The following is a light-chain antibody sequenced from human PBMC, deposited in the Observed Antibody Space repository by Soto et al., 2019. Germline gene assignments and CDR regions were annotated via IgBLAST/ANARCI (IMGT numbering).Light chain of an antibody. Sequence: DIQMTQSPSSLSASVGDRVTIACRTSQSISRYLNWYQQKQGKAPESXIYAASTLHSGVPSRFSGSGSGTDFTLIISSLQPEDFATYYCQQSYSMPITFGQGTRLEIK. V-gene: IGKV1-39*01. J-gene: IGKJ5*01. CDR1: QSISRY. CDR3: QQSYSMPIT. CDR2: AAS.